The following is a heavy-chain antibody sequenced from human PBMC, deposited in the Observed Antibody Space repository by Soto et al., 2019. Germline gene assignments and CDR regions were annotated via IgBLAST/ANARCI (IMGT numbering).Heavy chain of an antibody. J-gene: IGHJ3*01. Sequence: SATLSLTCTVSGGSISGYYWSWIRQSPEKGLEYIGYISYSGSTNYNPSLKSRVTTSLDTSKNQFSLKLSSVTAADTAIYYCASLNFDILTGYYAFDLWGQGTMVTVSS. CDR1: GGSISGYY. V-gene: IGHV4-59*08. D-gene: IGHD3-9*01. CDR2: ISYSGST. CDR3: ASLNFDILTGYYAFDL.